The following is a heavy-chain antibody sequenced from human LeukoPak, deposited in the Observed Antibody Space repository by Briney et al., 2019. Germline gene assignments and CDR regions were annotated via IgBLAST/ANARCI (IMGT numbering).Heavy chain of an antibody. CDR2: ISGSGGST. CDR3: AKDPTSSSHYYDSEGY. J-gene: IGHJ4*02. CDR1: GFTFSSYA. D-gene: IGHD3-22*01. V-gene: IGHV3-23*01. Sequence: GGSLRLSCAASGFTFSSYAMSWVRQAPGKGLEWVSAISGSGGSTYYADSVKGRFTISRDNSKNTLYLQMNSLRAEDTAVYYCAKDPTSSSHYYDSEGYWGQGTLVTVPS.